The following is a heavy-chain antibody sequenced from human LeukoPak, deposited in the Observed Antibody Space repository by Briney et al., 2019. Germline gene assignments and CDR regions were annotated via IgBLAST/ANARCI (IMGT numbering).Heavy chain of an antibody. D-gene: IGHD3-22*01. Sequence: GESLKISCKGSGYSFTSYWIGWVRQMPGIGLEWMGIIYPGDPDTRYSPSFQGQVTISADKSISTAYLQWSSLKASDTAMYYCARPIYYYDSSGSFDYWGQGTLVTVSS. CDR2: IYPGDPDT. CDR1: GYSFTSYW. J-gene: IGHJ4*02. CDR3: ARPIYYYDSSGSFDY. V-gene: IGHV5-51*01.